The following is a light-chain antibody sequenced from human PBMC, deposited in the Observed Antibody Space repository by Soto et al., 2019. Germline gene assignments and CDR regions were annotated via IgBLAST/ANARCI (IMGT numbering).Light chain of an antibody. CDR1: QSVSST. CDR3: QQYNNWLYA. CDR2: GAS. Sequence: EIVMTQSPATLSVSPGERATLSCRASQSVSSTLAWYQKKPGQAPRLLIYGASTRATGIPARFSGSGSGTEFTLTISSLQSEDFAVYYCQQYNNWLYAFGQGTKLEIK. V-gene: IGKV3-15*01. J-gene: IGKJ2*01.